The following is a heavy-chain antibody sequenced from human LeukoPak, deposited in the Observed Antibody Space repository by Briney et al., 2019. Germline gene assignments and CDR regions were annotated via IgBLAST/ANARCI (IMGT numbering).Heavy chain of an antibody. J-gene: IGHJ3*02. CDR2: IIPILGIA. D-gene: IGHD1-1*01. V-gene: IGHV1-69*04. CDR3: AREGRTTHNAFDI. CDR1: GGTFSSYT. Sequence: ASVKVSCKASGGTFSSYTISWVRQAPGQGLEWMGRIIPILGIANYAQKFQGRVTITADKSTSTAYMELSSLRSEDTAVYYCAREGRTTHNAFDIWGQGTMVTVSS.